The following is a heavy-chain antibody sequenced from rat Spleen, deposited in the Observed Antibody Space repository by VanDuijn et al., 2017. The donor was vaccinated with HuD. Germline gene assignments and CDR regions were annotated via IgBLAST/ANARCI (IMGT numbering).Heavy chain of an antibody. V-gene: IGHV5S23*01. Sequence: EVQLVESGGGLVQPGRSLKLSCAASGITFSDYNMAWVRQAPKKGLEWVASISPSGGSTYYRDSVKGRFTISRDNAKSTLYLQMDSLRSEDTATYYCADGGVDYWGQGVMVTVSS. D-gene: IGHD4-1*01. CDR1: GITFSDYN. J-gene: IGHJ2*01. CDR2: ISPSGGST. CDR3: ADGGVDY.